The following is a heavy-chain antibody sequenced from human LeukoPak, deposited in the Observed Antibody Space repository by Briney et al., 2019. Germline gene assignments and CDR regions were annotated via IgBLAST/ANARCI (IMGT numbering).Heavy chain of an antibody. CDR1: GFTFDDYA. Sequence: GGSLRLSCAASGFTFDDYAMHWVRQAPGKGLEWVSGISWNSGSIGCADSVKGRFTISRDNAKNSLYLQMNSLRAEDTALYYCAKALVGEQYYFDYWGQGTLVTVSS. V-gene: IGHV3-9*01. J-gene: IGHJ4*02. CDR2: ISWNSGSI. D-gene: IGHD3-16*01. CDR3: AKALVGEQYYFDY.